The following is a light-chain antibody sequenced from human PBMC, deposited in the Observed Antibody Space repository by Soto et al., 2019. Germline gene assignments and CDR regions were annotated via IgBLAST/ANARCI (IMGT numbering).Light chain of an antibody. CDR3: QQSYSTPHT. CDR1: QTIVTY. CDR2: AAS. J-gene: IGKJ5*01. Sequence: DIQMSQSPSSLSAPVGGSVTITSRASQTIVTYLNWYQQKPGNAPKLLIYAASSLQSGVPSRFSGSGSGTDFTLTISSLQPEDFATYYCQQSYSTPHTFGQGTRLEIK. V-gene: IGKV1-39*01.